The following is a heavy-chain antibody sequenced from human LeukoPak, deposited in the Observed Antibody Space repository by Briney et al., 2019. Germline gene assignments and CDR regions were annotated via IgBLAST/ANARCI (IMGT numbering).Heavy chain of an antibody. D-gene: IGHD6-19*01. V-gene: IGHV4-4*07. J-gene: IGHJ3*02. Sequence: SETLSLTCTVSGGSISSYYWSWIRQPAGKGLEWIGRIYTSGSTNYNPSLKSRDTMSVDTSKNQFSLKLSSVTAADTAVYYCARDKYSSGWYFDAFDIWGQGTMVTVSS. CDR2: IYTSGST. CDR3: ARDKYSSGWYFDAFDI. CDR1: GGSISSYY.